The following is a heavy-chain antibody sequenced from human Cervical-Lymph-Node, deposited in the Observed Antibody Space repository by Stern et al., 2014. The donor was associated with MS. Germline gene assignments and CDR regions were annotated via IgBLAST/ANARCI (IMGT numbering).Heavy chain of an antibody. D-gene: IGHD3-22*01. CDR2: INTDESTT. V-gene: IGHV3-74*02. Sequence: EVHLVESGGGLVQPGGSLRLSCAASGFTFNSYWMHWVRQAPGKGLVWVSRINTDESTTNYADSVKGRFTISRDNAKNTLYLQMNSLRPEDTAVYYCARGSSGCFDLWGRGTLVTVSS. J-gene: IGHJ2*01. CDR1: GFTFNSYW. CDR3: ARGSSGCFDL.